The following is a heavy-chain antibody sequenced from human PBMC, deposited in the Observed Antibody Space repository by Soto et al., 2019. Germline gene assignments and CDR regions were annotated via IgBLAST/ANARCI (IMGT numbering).Heavy chain of an antibody. CDR1: GVFISSSAYY. J-gene: IGHJ4*02. V-gene: IGHV4-31*03. CDR2: IYYNGST. CDR3: ARYRFRGNWSKFDY. D-gene: IGHD1-1*01. Sequence: PSETLSLTCTVSGVFISSSAYYWSWIRHHPGKGLEWIGNIYYNGSTYYTPSLKSRVTISLDTSKNQFSLKLSSVTAADTAVYYCARYRFRGNWSKFDYWGQGTQVTVSS.